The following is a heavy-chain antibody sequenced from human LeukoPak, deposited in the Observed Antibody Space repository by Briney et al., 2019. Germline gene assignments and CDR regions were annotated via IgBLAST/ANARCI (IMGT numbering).Heavy chain of an antibody. D-gene: IGHD2/OR15-2a*01. CDR2: IKQDGSEK. J-gene: IGHJ6*02. V-gene: IGHV3-7*01. Sequence: PGGSLRLSCAASGFTFSSSWMSWVRQAPEKGLEWVANIKQDGSEKHYVDSVKGRFTISRDNAKKSLYLQMGSLRADDTAVYYCARDISAAGHYYHYYTMDVWGQGTTVTVSS. CDR1: GFTFSSSW. CDR3: ARDISAAGHYYHYYTMDV.